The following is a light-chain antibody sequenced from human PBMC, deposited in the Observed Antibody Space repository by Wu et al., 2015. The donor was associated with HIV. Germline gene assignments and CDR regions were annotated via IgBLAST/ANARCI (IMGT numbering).Light chain of an antibody. CDR3: QQYGSSPPWT. V-gene: IGKV3-20*01. CDR1: QSVSRSY. Sequence: EIVLTQSPGTLSLSPGERATLSCRASQSVSRSYLAWYRQKPGQAPRLLIYGAFSRATGIPDRFSGSGSGTDFTLTISRLEPEDFAVYYCQQYGSSPPWTFGQGTKVEVK. J-gene: IGKJ1*01. CDR2: GAF.